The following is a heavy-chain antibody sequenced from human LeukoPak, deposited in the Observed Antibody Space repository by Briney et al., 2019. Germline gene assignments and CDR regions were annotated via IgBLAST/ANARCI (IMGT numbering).Heavy chain of an antibody. D-gene: IGHD1-1*01. CDR3: AKLNWNAAY. Sequence: GGSLRLSCAASGFTFSSYGMHWVRQAPGKGLEWVAVISYDGSNKYYADSVKGRFTISRDNSKNTLLLQMNSLRAEDTAVYYCAKLNWNAAYWGQGTLVTVSS. J-gene: IGHJ4*02. CDR2: ISYDGSNK. CDR1: GFTFSSYG. V-gene: IGHV3-30*18.